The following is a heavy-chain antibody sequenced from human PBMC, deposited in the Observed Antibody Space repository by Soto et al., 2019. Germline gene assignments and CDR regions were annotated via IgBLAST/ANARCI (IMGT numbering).Heavy chain of an antibody. CDR2: VNSYDGTT. Sequence: GASVKVSCKTSGYTFTSYAYSWVRQATVQGLEWMGWVNSYDGTTKIAQQFRDRITLTADKSSATVFMELRSLTSDDTAVYYCARPYYATTTWIDNWGQGTLVTVSS. V-gene: IGHV1-18*04. D-gene: IGHD5-12*01. J-gene: IGHJ4*02. CDR3: ARPYYATTTWIDN. CDR1: GYTFTSYA.